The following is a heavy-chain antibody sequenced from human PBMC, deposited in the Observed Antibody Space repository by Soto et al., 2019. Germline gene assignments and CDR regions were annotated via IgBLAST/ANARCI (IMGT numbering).Heavy chain of an antibody. Sequence: CRGPSEVTCRRHSMRWIRQKPGQGLEWVSAISGWVGITYYSNSEKGRFTISIDNYNNTLYLPMISLRAEDAAFYYCARKMAPHYYYYGMDVSGEVNTV. CDR3: ARKMAPHYYYYGMDV. J-gene: IGHJ6*01. CDR1: EVTCRRHS. V-gene: IGHV3-23*01. CDR2: ISGWVGIT.